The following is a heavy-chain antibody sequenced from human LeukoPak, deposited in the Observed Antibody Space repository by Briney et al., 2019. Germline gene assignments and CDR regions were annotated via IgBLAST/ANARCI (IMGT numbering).Heavy chain of an antibody. CDR1: GGSISSYY. CDR3: AREYRRYFQH. CDR2: VYYSGNT. J-gene: IGHJ1*01. Sequence: SETLSLTCTVSGGSISSYYWSWIRQPPGKGLEWIGYVYYSGNTNYNPSLKSRITISVDTSKNQFSLKLSSVTAADTAVYYCAREYRRYFQHWGQGTLVTVSS. V-gene: IGHV4-59*01. D-gene: IGHD1-14*01.